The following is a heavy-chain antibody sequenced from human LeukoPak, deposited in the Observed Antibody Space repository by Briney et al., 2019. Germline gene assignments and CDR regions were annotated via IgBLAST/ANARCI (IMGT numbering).Heavy chain of an antibody. D-gene: IGHD2-15*01. Sequence: GGSLRLSCAASGFTFSSYWMSWVRQAPGKGLEWVANIKQDGSEKYYVDSVKGRFTISRDNAKNSLYLQMNSLRAEDTAVYYCARENPERYCSGGSCYLYSFDYWGQGTLVTVSS. CDR1: GFTFSSYW. V-gene: IGHV3-7*01. CDR3: ARENPERYCSGGSCYLYSFDY. CDR2: IKQDGSEK. J-gene: IGHJ4*02.